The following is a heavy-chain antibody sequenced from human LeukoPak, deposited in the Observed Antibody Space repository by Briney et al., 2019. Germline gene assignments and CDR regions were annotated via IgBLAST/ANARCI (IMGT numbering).Heavy chain of an antibody. CDR3: ARDLGATIPHWYFDL. CDR1: GFTFSSYS. D-gene: IGHD5-12*01. J-gene: IGHJ2*01. CDR2: ISSSSSYI. V-gene: IGHV3-21*01. Sequence: GGSLRLSCAASGFTFSSYSMNWVRQAPGKGLEWASSISSSSSYIYYADSVKGRFTISRDNAKNSLYLQMNSLRAEDTAVYYCARDLGATIPHWYFDLWGRGTLVTVSS.